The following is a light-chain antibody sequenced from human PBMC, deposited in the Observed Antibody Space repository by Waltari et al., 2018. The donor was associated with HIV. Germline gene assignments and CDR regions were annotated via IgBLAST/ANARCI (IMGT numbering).Light chain of an antibody. J-gene: IGKJ3*01. CDR3: QQSHSVPFA. Sequence: DIRMTQSPSSLSASVGDRVTITCRASLDISGYLNWYQQEPGRAPKLLIYAASRLQSGVPSRFSGSGYGTDFTLTINSLQPEDFGTYFCQQSHSVPFAFGPGTKVDVK. CDR2: AAS. CDR1: LDISGY. V-gene: IGKV1-39*01.